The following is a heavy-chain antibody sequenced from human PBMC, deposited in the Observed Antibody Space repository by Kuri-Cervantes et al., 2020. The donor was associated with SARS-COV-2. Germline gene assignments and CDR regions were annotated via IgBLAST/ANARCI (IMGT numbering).Heavy chain of an antibody. D-gene: IGHD4-17*01. V-gene: IGHV3-21*01. Sequence: GESLKISCAASGFTFSNYWMHWVRQAPGKGLEWVSSISSSSSYIYYADSVKGRFTISRDNAKNSLYLQMNSLRAEDTAVYYCARGVGYGDYTFDYWGQGTLVTVSS. CDR1: GFTFSNYW. CDR2: ISSSSSYI. J-gene: IGHJ4*02. CDR3: ARGVGYGDYTFDY.